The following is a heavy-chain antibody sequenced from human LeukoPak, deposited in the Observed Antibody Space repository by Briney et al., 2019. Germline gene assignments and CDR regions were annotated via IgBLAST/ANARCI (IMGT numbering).Heavy chain of an antibody. Sequence: GSLRLSCAASGFTFSNFYMTWIRQAPGKGLEWIGEINHSGSTNYNPSLKSRVTISVDTSKNQFPLKLSSVTAADTAVYYCARGRRGYSYGLSWFDPWGQGTLVTVSS. D-gene: IGHD5-18*01. CDR3: ARGRRGYSYGLSWFDP. CDR2: INHSGST. CDR1: GFTFSNFY. V-gene: IGHV4-34*01. J-gene: IGHJ5*02.